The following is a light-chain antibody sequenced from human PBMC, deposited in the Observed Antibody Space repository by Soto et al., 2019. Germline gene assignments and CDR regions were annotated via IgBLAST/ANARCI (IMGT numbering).Light chain of an antibody. CDR3: QQYNSSPT. CDR2: KAS. V-gene: IGKV1-5*03. CDR1: QSISSW. J-gene: IGKJ1*01. Sequence: DIQMTQSPSTLSASVGDRVTITCRASQSISSWLAWYQQKPGKAPKLLIYKASSLESGVPSRFSGSGSGTEFTLTSSSLQPDDFATYYCQQYNSSPTFGQGTKVEI.